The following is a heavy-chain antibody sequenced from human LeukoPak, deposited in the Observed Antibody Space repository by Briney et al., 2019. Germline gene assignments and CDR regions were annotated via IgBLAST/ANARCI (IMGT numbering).Heavy chain of an antibody. Sequence: SETLSLTCTVSGASITSYYWSWIRQPAGKGLEWIGRIYTTGSTNYNPSLKNRVTLSMDASKKQFSLKLTSVTAADTAVYYCARKGLSAVAGAFDIWGQGTMVTVSS. CDR3: ARKGLSAVAGAFDI. J-gene: IGHJ3*02. CDR2: IYTTGST. D-gene: IGHD6-19*01. V-gene: IGHV4-4*07. CDR1: GASITSYY.